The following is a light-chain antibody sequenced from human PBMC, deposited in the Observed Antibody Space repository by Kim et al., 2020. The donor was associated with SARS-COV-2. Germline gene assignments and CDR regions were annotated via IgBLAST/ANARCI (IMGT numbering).Light chain of an antibody. Sequence: VLTQSPGALSLSPGEKATLSCRASQSLTSNFLAWYQQKPSQAPRLLIYAASTRATGVPAKFSGGGSGTDFTLSITRLEPEDSAVYYCQQYGSSSLTFGGETKLEI. CDR2: AAS. CDR1: QSLTSNF. J-gene: IGKJ4*01. V-gene: IGKV3-20*01. CDR3: QQYGSSSLT.